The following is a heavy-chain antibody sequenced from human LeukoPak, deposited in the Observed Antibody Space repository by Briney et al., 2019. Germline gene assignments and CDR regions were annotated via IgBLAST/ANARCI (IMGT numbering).Heavy chain of an antibody. J-gene: IGHJ4*02. V-gene: IGHV3-74*01. Sequence: GGSLRLSCAASGFTFSNYWMPWVRQAPGTGLVGVSRISSDGSGTSPAASVTGRFTISGDNDKNTLYLQMNTQRAEDTAVYYCARVAAAGNFDYWGQGTLVTVSS. CDR3: ARVAAAGNFDY. D-gene: IGHD6-13*01. CDR2: ISSDGSGT. CDR1: GFTFSNYW.